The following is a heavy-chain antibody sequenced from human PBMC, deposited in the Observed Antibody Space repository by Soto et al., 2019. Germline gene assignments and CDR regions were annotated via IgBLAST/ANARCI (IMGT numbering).Heavy chain of an antibody. D-gene: IGHD6-19*01. V-gene: IGHV3-23*01. CDR2: ISGSGGST. CDR1: GFTFSSYA. J-gene: IGHJ4*02. CDR3: TTDPNQYSSGWYTDY. Sequence: GGSLRLSCAASGFTFSSYAMSWVRQAPGKGLEWVSAISGSGGSTYYADSVKGRFTISRDNSKNTLYLQMNSLKTEDTAVYYCTTDPNQYSSGWYTDYWGQGTLVTVSS.